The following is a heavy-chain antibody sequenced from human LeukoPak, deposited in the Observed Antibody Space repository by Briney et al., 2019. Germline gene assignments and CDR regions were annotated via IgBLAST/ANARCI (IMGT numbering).Heavy chain of an antibody. Sequence: SETLSLTCTVSGGSISSSSYYWGWIRQPPGKGLEWIGSIYYSGSTYHNPSLKSRVTISVDTSKNQFSLKLSSVTAADTAVYYCARGGAYRGGAFYYFDYWGQGTLVTVSS. CDR1: GGSISSSSYY. D-gene: IGHD2/OR15-2a*01. V-gene: IGHV4-39*07. CDR3: ARGGAYRGGAFYYFDY. J-gene: IGHJ4*02. CDR2: IYYSGST.